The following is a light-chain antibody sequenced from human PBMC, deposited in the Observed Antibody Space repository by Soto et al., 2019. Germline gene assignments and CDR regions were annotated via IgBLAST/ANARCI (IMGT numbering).Light chain of an antibody. CDR3: QQYDNWPPWT. V-gene: IGKV3-15*01. CDR2: DAS. Sequence: EIVMTQSPATLSVSPGERATLSCRASQSVSSNLAWYQQKPGQAPILLIYDASTRAAGVPARFSGSGSGTEFTLTISSLQSEDFAVYSCQQYDNWPPWTFGQGTKV. CDR1: QSVSSN. J-gene: IGKJ1*01.